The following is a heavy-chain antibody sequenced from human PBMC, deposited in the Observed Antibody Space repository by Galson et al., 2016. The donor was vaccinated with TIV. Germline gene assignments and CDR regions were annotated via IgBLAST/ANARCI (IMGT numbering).Heavy chain of an antibody. CDR1: GFSFNDYA. CDR3: AKSDTVFGVVIGSDAFDM. J-gene: IGHJ3*02. V-gene: IGHV3-9*01. Sequence: SLRLSCAASGFSFNDYAMHWVRQAPGKGLEWVSGISWSSDSIGYADSVKGRFTISRDNAKNSLYLQMNSLRPEDTALYFCAKSDTVFGVVIGSDAFDMWGQGTLVTVSS. CDR2: ISWSSDSI. D-gene: IGHD3-3*01.